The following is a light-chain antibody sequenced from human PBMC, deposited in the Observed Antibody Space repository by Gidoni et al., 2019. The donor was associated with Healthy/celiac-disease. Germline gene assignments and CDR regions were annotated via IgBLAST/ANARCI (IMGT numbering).Light chain of an antibody. CDR2: GAS. V-gene: IGKV3-20*01. J-gene: IGKJ1*01. Sequence: EVALTPSPGTLALSPGERATPSCRASQSVSSSYLAWYQQKPGQAPRLLIYGASSRATGIPDRFSGSGSGTDFTLTIGRLEPEDFAVYYCQQYGSSPWTFGQGTKVEIK. CDR1: QSVSSSY. CDR3: QQYGSSPWT.